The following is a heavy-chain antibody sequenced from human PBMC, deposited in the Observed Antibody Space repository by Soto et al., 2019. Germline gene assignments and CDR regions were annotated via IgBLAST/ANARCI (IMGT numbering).Heavy chain of an antibody. Sequence: PSETLSLTCTVSGGSVSSGSYYWSWIRQPPGKGLEWIGYIYYSGSTNYNPSLKSRVTISVDTSKNQFSLKLSSVTAADTAVYYCARVPRYSYGPRPDYWGQGTLVTVSS. J-gene: IGHJ4*02. CDR1: GGSVSSGSYY. CDR2: IYYSGST. V-gene: IGHV4-61*01. D-gene: IGHD5-18*01. CDR3: ARVPRYSYGPRPDY.